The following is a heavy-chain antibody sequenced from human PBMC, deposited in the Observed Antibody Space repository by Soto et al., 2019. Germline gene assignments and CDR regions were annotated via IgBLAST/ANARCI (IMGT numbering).Heavy chain of an antibody. V-gene: IGHV3-23*01. Sequence: PGGSLRLSCAASGFTFSSYAMSWVRQAPGKGLEWVSAISGSGGSTYYADSVKGRFTISRDNSKNTLYLQMNSLRAEDTAVYYCAKSDAARYYYGMDVWGQGTTVTVSS. CDR1: GFTFSSYA. CDR2: ISGSGGST. CDR3: AKSDAARYYYGMDV. J-gene: IGHJ6*02. D-gene: IGHD6-6*01.